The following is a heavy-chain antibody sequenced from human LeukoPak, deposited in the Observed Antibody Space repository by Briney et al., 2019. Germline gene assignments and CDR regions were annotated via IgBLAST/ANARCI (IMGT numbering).Heavy chain of an antibody. CDR2: IIPIFGTA. CDR3: ARGRQQLRYYFDY. V-gene: IGHV1-69*13. D-gene: IGHD6-13*01. Sequence: SVKVSCKASGGTFSSYAISWVRQAPGQGLEWMGGIIPIFGTANYAQKFQGRVTITADESTSTAYMELSSLRSEDTAVYYCARGRQQLRYYFDYWGQGILVTVSS. J-gene: IGHJ4*02. CDR1: GGTFSSYA.